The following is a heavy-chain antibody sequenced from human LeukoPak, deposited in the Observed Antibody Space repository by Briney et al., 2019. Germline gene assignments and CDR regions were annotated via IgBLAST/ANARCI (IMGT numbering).Heavy chain of an antibody. CDR1: GFSFNSYA. CDR2: ISGSGTNT. V-gene: IGHV3-23*01. CDR3: AKRPSTYCSDGGCYFNY. J-gene: IGHJ4*02. Sequence: GGSLRLSCAASGFSFNSYAMSWVRQAPGKGLEWVSSISGSGTNTYYADSVKGRFTISRDKTKDTLYLQMNTLRAEDTAVYYCAKRPSTYCSDGGCYFNYWGQGTLVTVSS. D-gene: IGHD2-15*01.